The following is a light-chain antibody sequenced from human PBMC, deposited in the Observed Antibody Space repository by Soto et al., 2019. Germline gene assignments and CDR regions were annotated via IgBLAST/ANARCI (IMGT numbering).Light chain of an antibody. CDR2: HAS. J-gene: IGKJ1*01. V-gene: IGKV1-5*01. Sequence: DIQMPQSPSTLPASVGDRVTITCRASQSISDWMAWYQQKPGTAPKVLINHASTLQSGVPSRFSGSGSGTDFTLTISSLQPDDFATYYCQHYNSYSEAFGQGTKVDI. CDR3: QHYNSYSEA. CDR1: QSISDW.